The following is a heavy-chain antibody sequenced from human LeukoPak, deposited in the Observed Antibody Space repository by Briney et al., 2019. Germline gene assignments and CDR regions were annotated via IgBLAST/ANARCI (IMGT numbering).Heavy chain of an antibody. D-gene: IGHD3-10*01. CDR1: GGSFSGYY. J-gene: IGHJ6*03. CDR3: ARTPLLWFGEIPYYMDV. CDR2: IYYSGST. Sequence: PSETLSLTCAVYGGSFSGYYWSWIRQHPGKGLEWIGYIYYSGSTYYNPSLKSRVTISVDTSKNQFSLKLSSVTAADTAVYYCARTPLLWFGEIPYYMDVWGKGTTVTVSS. V-gene: IGHV4-31*11.